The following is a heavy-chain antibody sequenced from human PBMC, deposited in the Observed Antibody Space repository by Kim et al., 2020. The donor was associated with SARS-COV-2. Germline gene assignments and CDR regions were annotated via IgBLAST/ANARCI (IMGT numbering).Heavy chain of an antibody. V-gene: IGHV1-69*13. CDR2: IIPIFGTA. D-gene: IGHD1-26*01. CDR1: GGTFSSYA. CDR3: ARGDFGAAPIHYYYYGMDV. J-gene: IGHJ6*02. Sequence: SVKVSCKASGGTFSSYAISWVRQAPGQGLEWMGGIIPIFGTANYAQKFQGRVTITADESTSTAYMELSSLRSEDTAVYYCARGDFGAAPIHYYYYGMDVWGQGTTVTVSS.